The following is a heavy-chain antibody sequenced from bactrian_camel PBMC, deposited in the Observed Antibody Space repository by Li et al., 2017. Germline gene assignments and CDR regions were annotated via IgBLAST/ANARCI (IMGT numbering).Heavy chain of an antibody. V-gene: IGHV3S45*01. D-gene: IGHD2*01. CDR1: GHARGSNC. Sequence: HVQLVESGGGSVQAGGSLRLSCKVSGHARGSNCVGWYRLPPGRAPAGREGIAAIRRDGGETWYAGSVKGRFTISRDNAKNSLYLEMNSLKPEDTAMYYCVVDPDGVDGGSGYCTMRSGISYSGPGTQVTVS. J-gene: IGHJ4*01. CDR3: VVDPDGVDGGSGYCTMRSGISY. CDR2: IRRDGGET.